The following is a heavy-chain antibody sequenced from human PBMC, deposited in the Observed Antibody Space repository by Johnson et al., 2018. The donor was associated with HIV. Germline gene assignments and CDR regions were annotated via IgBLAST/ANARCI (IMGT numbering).Heavy chain of an antibody. CDR2: IYSGGST. D-gene: IGHD1-14*01. V-gene: IGHV3-66*01. CDR3: TTGPTDAFDI. CDR1: GFTFSSYA. J-gene: IGHJ3*02. Sequence: EVQLVESGGVVVQPGGSLRLSCAASGFTFSSYAMSWVRQAPGKGLEWVSVIYSGGSTYYADSVKGRFTISRDNSKNTLYLQMNSLKTEDTAVYYCTTGPTDAFDIWGQGTMVTVSS.